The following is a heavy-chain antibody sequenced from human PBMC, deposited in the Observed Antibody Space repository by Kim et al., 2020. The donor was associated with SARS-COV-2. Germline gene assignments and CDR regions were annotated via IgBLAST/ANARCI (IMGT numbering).Heavy chain of an antibody. CDR2: INTGNDNT. V-gene: IGHV1-3*04. CDR3: AERVEDSSGYFAS. CDR1: GYTFTRQS. D-gene: IGHD3-22*01. J-gene: IGHJ4*02. Sequence: ASVKVSCKASGYTFTRQSIHWVRQAPGQRLECMGWINTGNDNTKYSQKFQGRVTISRDTSANTVHMELSGLTSADTAVYYCAERVEDSSGYFASWGQGTQVTVSS.